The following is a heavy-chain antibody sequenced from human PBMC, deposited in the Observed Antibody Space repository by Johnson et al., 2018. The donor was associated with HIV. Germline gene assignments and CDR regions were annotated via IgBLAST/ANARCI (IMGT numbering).Heavy chain of an antibody. Sequence: VQVLESGGGLVKPGGSLRLSCAASGFTFSNAWMSWVRQAPGKGLEWVANINEDGSEEYYVDSVEGRFTISRDNAKNSLYLQIDSLRAEDTAVYYCARDGVYSSPWDAFDIWGQGTMVTVSS. CDR2: INEDGSEE. D-gene: IGHD6-13*01. CDR3: ARDGVYSSPWDAFDI. V-gene: IGHV3-7*03. CDR1: GFTFSNAW. J-gene: IGHJ3*02.